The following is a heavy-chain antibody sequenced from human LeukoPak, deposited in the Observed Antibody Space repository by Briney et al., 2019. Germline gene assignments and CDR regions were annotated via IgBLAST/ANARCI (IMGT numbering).Heavy chain of an antibody. Sequence: GGSLRLSCAASRFTFSNYGMHWVRQAPGKGLEWVAFIRYDGSNKYYADSVKGRFTISRDNSKNTLYLQMNSLRAEDTAVYYCAKGGFGELLNDYWGQGTLVTVSS. CDR2: IRYDGSNK. CDR1: RFTFSNYG. J-gene: IGHJ4*02. V-gene: IGHV3-30*02. D-gene: IGHD3-10*01. CDR3: AKGGFGELLNDY.